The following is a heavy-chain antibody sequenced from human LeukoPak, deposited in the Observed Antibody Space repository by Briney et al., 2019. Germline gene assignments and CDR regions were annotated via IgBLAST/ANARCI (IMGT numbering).Heavy chain of an antibody. CDR1: GFTFSSYS. J-gene: IGHJ4*02. CDR2: ISGSSSYI. CDR3: ARDNGGTPYYFVY. D-gene: IGHD1-14*01. Sequence: GGSPRLSCAASGFTFSSYSMNWVRQAPGKGLEWVSSISGSSSYIYYADSVKGRFTISRDNAKNSLYLQMNSLRAEDSAVYYCARDNGGTPYYFVYWGQGTLVTVSS. V-gene: IGHV3-21*01.